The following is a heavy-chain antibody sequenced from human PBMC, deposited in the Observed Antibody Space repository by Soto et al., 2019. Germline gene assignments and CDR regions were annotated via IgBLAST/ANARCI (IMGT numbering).Heavy chain of an antibody. J-gene: IGHJ6*02. Sequence: QVQLVPAGAEVKTPGSSVKVSCKASGGTLSDYAISWVRQAPGQGLEWRGGIMPTVDSANYAQNFQGRLTISTEESTITANLELSRLRSDDTAVYYCAVAAVREFMAQASSGMDVWCQGTTVIVSS. CDR2: IMPTVDSA. D-gene: IGHD3-10*01. CDR1: GGTLSDYA. CDR3: AVAAVREFMAQASSGMDV. V-gene: IGHV1-69*01.